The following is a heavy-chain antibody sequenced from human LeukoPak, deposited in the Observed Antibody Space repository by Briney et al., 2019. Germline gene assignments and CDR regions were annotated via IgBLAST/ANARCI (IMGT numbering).Heavy chain of an antibody. V-gene: IGHV3-30-3*01. CDR2: ISYDGSNK. J-gene: IGHJ6*03. D-gene: IGHD4-11*01. CDR3: ARADPSPTGPYYYYYYMDV. CDR1: GFTFSSYA. Sequence: PGRSLRLSCAASGFTFSSYAMHWVRQAPGEGLEWVAVISYDGSNKYYADSVKGRFTISRDNSKNTLYLQMNSLRAEDTAVYYCARADPSPTGPYYYYYYMDVWGKGTTDTVSS.